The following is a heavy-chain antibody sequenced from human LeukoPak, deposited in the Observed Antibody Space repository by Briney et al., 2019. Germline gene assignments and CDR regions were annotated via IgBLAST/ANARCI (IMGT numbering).Heavy chain of an antibody. CDR3: AKGLWEGKWFGESIGIFYYYYYGMDV. J-gene: IGHJ6*04. D-gene: IGHD3-10*01. CDR2: ISGSGGST. CDR1: GFTFSSYA. V-gene: IGHV3-23*01. Sequence: PGGSLRLSCAASGFTFSSYAMSWVRQAPGKGLEWVSAISGSGGSTYYADSVKGRFTISRDNSKNTLYLQMNSLRAEDTAVYYCAKGLWEGKWFGESIGIFYYYYYGMDVWGKGTTVTVSS.